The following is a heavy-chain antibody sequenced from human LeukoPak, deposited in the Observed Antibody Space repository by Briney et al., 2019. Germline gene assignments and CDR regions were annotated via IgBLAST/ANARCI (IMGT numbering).Heavy chain of an antibody. D-gene: IGHD3-10*01. Sequence: GGSLRLSCAASGFTFSSYPLHWVRQAPGKGLEWVTLISYDGSKIYYADSVKGRFTISRDNSKNTLYLQMNSLRAEDTAVYYCAKDGEGYFDYWGQGTLVTVSS. CDR2: ISYDGSKI. J-gene: IGHJ4*02. V-gene: IGHV3-30-3*01. CDR3: AKDGEGYFDY. CDR1: GFTFSSYP.